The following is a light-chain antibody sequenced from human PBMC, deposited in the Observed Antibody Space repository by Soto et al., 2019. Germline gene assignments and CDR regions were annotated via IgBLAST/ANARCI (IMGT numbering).Light chain of an antibody. Sequence: EIVMTQSPDSLAVSLGKRATINCKSSQSVLYSSSNKDYLAWYQQKPGQPPKLLFYWASTRESGVPDRFSGSGSGTDFNFTISSLQAEDVAMYYCQQYYNTPLTFGGGTKVEIK. V-gene: IGKV4-1*01. CDR1: QSVLYSSSNKDY. CDR2: WAS. CDR3: QQYYNTPLT. J-gene: IGKJ4*01.